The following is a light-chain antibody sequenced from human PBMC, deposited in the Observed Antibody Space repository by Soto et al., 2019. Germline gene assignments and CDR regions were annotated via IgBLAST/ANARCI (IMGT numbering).Light chain of an antibody. CDR3: LQINSYPYT. CDR1: QGITTY. V-gene: IGKV1-9*01. Sequence: ILLTQSPSSLPASVGDRVTITCRASQGITTYLAWYQQKPGKAPKLLIYAASALESGVPSRFSGSGSGTNFTLTISSLQPEDFATYYCLQINSYPYTFGQGTKLEIK. J-gene: IGKJ2*01. CDR2: AAS.